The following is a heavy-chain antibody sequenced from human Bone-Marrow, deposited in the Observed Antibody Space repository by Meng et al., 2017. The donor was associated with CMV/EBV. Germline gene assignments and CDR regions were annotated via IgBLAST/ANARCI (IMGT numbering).Heavy chain of an antibody. V-gene: IGHV3-7*01. D-gene: IGHD6-6*01. Sequence: GEALKISCAASGFTFSSYWMSWVRQAPGKGLEWVANIKQDGSEKYYADSVKGRFTISRDNSKNTLYLQMNSLRAEDTAVYYCARVTLVGDSSSSLGGFDYWGQGTLVTVSS. CDR1: GFTFSSYW. J-gene: IGHJ4*02. CDR2: IKQDGSEK. CDR3: ARVTLVGDSSSSLGGFDY.